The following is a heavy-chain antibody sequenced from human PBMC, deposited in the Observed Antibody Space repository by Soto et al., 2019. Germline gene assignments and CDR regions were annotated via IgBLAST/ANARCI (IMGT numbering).Heavy chain of an antibody. J-gene: IGHJ6*02. D-gene: IGHD3-9*01. CDR1: RYTFTSYW. CDR3: ARHGIVTGINDYGMDV. Sequence: PGESLKISCKGSRYTFTSYWIGWVRQMPGKGLEWMGIIYPGDSDTRYSPSFQGQVTISADKSISTAYLQWSSLKASDTAMYYCARHGIVTGINDYGMDVWGQGTTLTVSS. CDR2: IYPGDSDT. V-gene: IGHV5-51*01.